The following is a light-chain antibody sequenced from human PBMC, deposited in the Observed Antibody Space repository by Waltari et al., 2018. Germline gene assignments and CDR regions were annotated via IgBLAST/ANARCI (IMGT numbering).Light chain of an antibody. CDR3: MIWHSSASV. CDR2: YKSDSDK. Sequence: QAVLTQPSSLSASPGASARLTCTLRSGPNVGNHRIYWYQQKSGRPPQYLLRYKSDSDKQQASGVPSRFSGSKDASANAGILLIAGLQSEDEADYYCMIWHSSASVFGGGTKLTVL. V-gene: IGLV5-45*03. J-gene: IGLJ2*01. CDR1: SGPNVGNHR.